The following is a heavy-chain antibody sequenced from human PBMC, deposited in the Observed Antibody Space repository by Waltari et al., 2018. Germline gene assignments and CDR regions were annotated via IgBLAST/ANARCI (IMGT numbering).Heavy chain of an antibody. D-gene: IGHD1-26*01. CDR3: ARDIRREQPHARGFDY. CDR1: GFIFICYE. CDR2: ISGSGATI. V-gene: IGHV3-48*03. Sequence: EVQLVESGGGLVQPGGSLRLSCEASGFIFICYELNWVRQAPGKGLEWISSISGSGATIFYADSVKGRFTISRDNAKSSLHLQMTSLRVDDTAIYYCARDIRREQPHARGFDYWGQARLVTFSS. J-gene: IGHJ4*02.